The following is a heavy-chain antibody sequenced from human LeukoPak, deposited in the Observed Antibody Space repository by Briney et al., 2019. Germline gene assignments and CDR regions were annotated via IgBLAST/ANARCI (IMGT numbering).Heavy chain of an antibody. D-gene: IGHD2-2*01. Sequence: SETLSLTCTVSGGSISSYYWSWIRQPPGKGLEWLGYIYYSGSTNYNPSLKSRVTISVDTSKNQFSLKLSSVTAADTAVYYCARRRCSSTSCYAYRVVVNWFDPWGQGTLVTVSS. CDR3: ARRRCSSTSCYAYRVVVNWFDP. V-gene: IGHV4-59*12. CDR1: GGSISSYY. J-gene: IGHJ5*02. CDR2: IYYSGST.